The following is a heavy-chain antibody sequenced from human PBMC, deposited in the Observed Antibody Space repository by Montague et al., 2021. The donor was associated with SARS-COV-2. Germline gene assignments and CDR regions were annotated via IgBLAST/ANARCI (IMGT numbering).Heavy chain of an antibody. V-gene: IGHV3-23*01. D-gene: IGHD4-11*01. J-gene: IGHJ5*02. CDR2: ISGRGGAT. CDR3: AKESWTTVNPPNWFDP. Sequence: SLRLSCAASGFPFNNYAMSWVRQVPGKGLAWVSSISGRGGATYYADSVKGRFTISRDNSKNTLYLQMSSLRAEDTAVYYCAKESWTTVNPPNWFDPWGQGTMATVSS. CDR1: GFPFNNYA.